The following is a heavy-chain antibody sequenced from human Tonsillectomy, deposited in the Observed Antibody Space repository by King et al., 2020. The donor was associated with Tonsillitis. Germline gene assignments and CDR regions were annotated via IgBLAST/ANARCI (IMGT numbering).Heavy chain of an antibody. CDR1: GGSISSNSYY. CDR2: IYYSGST. Sequence: QLQESGPGLVKPSETLSLTCTVSGGSISSNSYYWGWIRQPPGKGLEWIGSIYYSGSTYYNPSLKSRVTISVDTSKNQFSLKLSSVTAADTAVYYCARHRRAVLVPDAPDSWGQGTLVTVSS. J-gene: IGHJ4*02. CDR3: ARHRRAVLVPDAPDS. D-gene: IGHD2-8*02. V-gene: IGHV4-39*01.